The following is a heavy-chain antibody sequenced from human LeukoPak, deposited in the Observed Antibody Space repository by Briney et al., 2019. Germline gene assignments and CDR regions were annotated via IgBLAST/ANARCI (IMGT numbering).Heavy chain of an antibody. CDR1: GGFFSGYY. CDR2: INHSGST. CDR3: ARGKAIFDY. D-gene: IGHD2-2*02. Sequence: SETLSLTCAVYGGFFSGYYWSWIRQPPGKGLEWIGEINHSGSTNYNPSLKSRVTISVDTSKNQFSLKLSSVTAADTAVYYCARGKAIFDYWGQGTLVTVSS. V-gene: IGHV4-34*01. J-gene: IGHJ4*02.